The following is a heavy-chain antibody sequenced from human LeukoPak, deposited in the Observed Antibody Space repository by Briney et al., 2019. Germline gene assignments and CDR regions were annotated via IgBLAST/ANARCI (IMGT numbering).Heavy chain of an antibody. J-gene: IGHJ4*02. CDR2: IIPIFGTA. CDR3: ARGAVGATDGGFDY. V-gene: IGHV1-69*05. CDR1: GGTFSSYA. D-gene: IGHD1-26*01. Sequence: GASVKVSCKASGGTFSSYAISWVRQAPGQGIEWMGGIIPIFGTANYAQKFQGRVTITTDESTSTAYMELSSLRSEDTAVYYCARGAVGATDGGFDYWGQGTLVTVSS.